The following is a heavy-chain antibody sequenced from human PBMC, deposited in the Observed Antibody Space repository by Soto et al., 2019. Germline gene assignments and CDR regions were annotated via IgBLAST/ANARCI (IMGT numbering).Heavy chain of an antibody. CDR3: ASLPTPFDYVENSAWLDP. D-gene: IGHD4-17*01. CDR2: IYYSGST. Sequence: PSETLSLTCTVSGGSVSSGSYYWSWIRQPPGKGLEWIGYIYYSGSTNYNPSLKSRVTISVDTSKNQFSLKLSSVTAADTAVFYCASLPTPFDYVENSAWLDPWGRGTLFPFSS. J-gene: IGHJ5*02. V-gene: IGHV4-61*01. CDR1: GGSVSSGSYY.